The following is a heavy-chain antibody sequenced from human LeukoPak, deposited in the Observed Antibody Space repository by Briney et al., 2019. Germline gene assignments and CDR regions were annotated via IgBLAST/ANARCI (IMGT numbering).Heavy chain of an antibody. CDR2: INPSGGST. J-gene: IGHJ4*02. Sequence: GASVKVSCKASGFTFTSYYMHWVRQAPGQGLEWMGIINPSGGSTSYAQKFQGRVTMTRDTSTSTVYMELSSLRSEDTAVYYCARTVISGYWGYYFDYWGQGTLVTVSS. CDR1: GFTFTSYY. D-gene: IGHD3-22*01. V-gene: IGHV1-46*01. CDR3: ARTVISGYWGYYFDY.